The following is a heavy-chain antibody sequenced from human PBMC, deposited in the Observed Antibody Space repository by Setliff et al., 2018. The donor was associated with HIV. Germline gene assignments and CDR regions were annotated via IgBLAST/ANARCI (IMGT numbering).Heavy chain of an antibody. D-gene: IGHD3-22*01. V-gene: IGHV3-23*01. CDR3: ASRIYYYDSSRVLREEGFDP. Sequence: PGGSLRLSCAASGFTFSSNAMSWVRQAPGKGLEWVSTISGSGGSTYYADSVKGRFTISRDNSKNTLYLQMNSLRAEDTAVYYCASRIYYYDSSRVLREEGFDPWGQGTLVTVSS. CDR1: GFTFSSNA. CDR2: ISGSGGST. J-gene: IGHJ5*02.